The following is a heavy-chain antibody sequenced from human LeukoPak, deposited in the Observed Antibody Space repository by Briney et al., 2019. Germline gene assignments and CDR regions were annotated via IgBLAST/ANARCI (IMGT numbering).Heavy chain of an antibody. V-gene: IGHV4-34*01. CDR1: GGSFSGYY. CDR3: ARVGPLLYYYYMDV. Sequence: PSETLSLTCAVYGGSFSGYYWSWIRQPPGKGLEWIGEINHSGSTNYNPSLKSRVTISVHTSKNQFSLKLSSVAAADTAVYYCARVGPLLYYYYMDVWGKGTTVTVSS. CDR2: INHSGST. J-gene: IGHJ6*03.